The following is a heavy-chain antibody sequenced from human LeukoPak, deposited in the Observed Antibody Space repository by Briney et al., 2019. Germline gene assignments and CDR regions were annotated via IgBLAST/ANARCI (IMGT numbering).Heavy chain of an antibody. CDR2: IRHDGSNK. V-gene: IGHV3-30*02. D-gene: IGHD2-2*02. CDR1: GFTFSSYG. J-gene: IGHJ4*02. CDR3: AKEGGDIVVVPAAIVDY. Sequence: GGSLRLSCAASGFTFSSYGMHWVRQAPGKGLEWVAFIRHDGSNKYYADSVKGRSTISRDNSKNTLYLQMNSLRAEDTAVYYCAKEGGDIVVVPAAIVDYWGQGTLVTVSS.